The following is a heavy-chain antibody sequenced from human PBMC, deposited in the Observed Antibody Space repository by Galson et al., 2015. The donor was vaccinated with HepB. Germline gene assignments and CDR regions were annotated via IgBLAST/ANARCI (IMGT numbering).Heavy chain of an antibody. CDR2: ISSSSSYT. V-gene: IGHV3-11*03. J-gene: IGHJ3*02. D-gene: IGHD6-13*01. Sequence: SLRLSCAASGFTFSDYYMSWIRQAPGKGLEWVSYISSSSSYTNYADSVKGRFTISRDNAKNSLYLQMNSLRAEDTAVYYCARPQTRYSSSRAAFDIWGQGTMVTVSS. CDR3: ARPQTRYSSSRAAFDI. CDR1: GFTFSDYY.